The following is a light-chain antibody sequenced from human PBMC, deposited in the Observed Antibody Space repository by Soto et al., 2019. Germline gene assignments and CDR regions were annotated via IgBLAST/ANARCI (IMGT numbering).Light chain of an antibody. J-gene: IGKJ4*01. CDR1: ENIKNR. V-gene: IGKV3-15*01. CDR2: DAF. Sequence: EKVMTQSPATLSVSPGERATLSCRASENIKNRLAWYQQKPGQGPRLLIYDAFTRATDIPARFSGSASGTEFTLTISSLQSEDSAFYHCQQYDDWPLTLGGGTKVEIK. CDR3: QQYDDWPLT.